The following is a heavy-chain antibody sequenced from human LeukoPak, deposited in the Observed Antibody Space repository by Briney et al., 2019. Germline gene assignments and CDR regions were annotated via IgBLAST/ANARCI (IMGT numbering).Heavy chain of an antibody. V-gene: IGHV4-31*03. Sequence: SQTLSLTCTVSGGSISSGDYYWSWIRQHPGTGLVWIGYIYYSGSTYYNPSLKSRVTISVDTSKNQFSLKLSSVTAADTAVYYCARGGRYCSGTSCYRLFDYWGQGTLVTVSS. CDR1: GGSISSGDYY. D-gene: IGHD2-2*01. J-gene: IGHJ4*02. CDR3: ARGGRYCSGTSCYRLFDY. CDR2: IYYSGST.